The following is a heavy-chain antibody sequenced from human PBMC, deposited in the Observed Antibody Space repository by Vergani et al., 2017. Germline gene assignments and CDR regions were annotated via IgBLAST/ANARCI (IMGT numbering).Heavy chain of an antibody. Sequence: VQLVESGGGVVQPGGSLRLSCVASGFTFTAHGLNWVRQAPGKGLEWVSGISWNSGSIGYADSVKGRFTISRDNAKNSLYLQMNSLRAEDTALYYCAKDHYDFWSGYPNLSPFDLWGRGTLVTVSS. CDR2: ISWNSGSI. CDR3: AKDHYDFWSGYPNLSPFDL. CDR1: GFTFTAHG. V-gene: IGHV3-9*01. D-gene: IGHD3-3*01. J-gene: IGHJ2*01.